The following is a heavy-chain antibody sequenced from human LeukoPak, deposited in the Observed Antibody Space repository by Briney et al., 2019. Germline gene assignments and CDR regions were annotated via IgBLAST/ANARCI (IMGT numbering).Heavy chain of an antibody. Sequence: ASVKVSCKASGYTFTSYYMHWVRQAPGQGLEWMGIINPSGGSTSYAQKFQGRVTMTRDTSTSTAYMELRSLRSDDTAVYYCARDRLQLVSWGQGTLVTVSS. J-gene: IGHJ4*02. D-gene: IGHD6-6*01. CDR1: GYTFTSYY. V-gene: IGHV1-46*01. CDR2: INPSGGST. CDR3: ARDRLQLVS.